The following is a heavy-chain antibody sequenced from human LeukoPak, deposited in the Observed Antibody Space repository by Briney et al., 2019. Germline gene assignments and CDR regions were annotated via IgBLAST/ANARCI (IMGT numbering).Heavy chain of an antibody. CDR1: GGSFSGYY. J-gene: IGHJ6*02. Sequence: PPETLSLTCAVYGGSFSGYYWSWIRQPPGKGLEWIGEINHSGSTNYNPSLKSRVTISVDTSKNQFSLKLSSVTAADTAVYYCARARSGYSYGYYYYYGMDVWGQGTTVTVSS. V-gene: IGHV4-34*01. D-gene: IGHD5-18*01. CDR2: INHSGST. CDR3: ARARSGYSYGYYYYYGMDV.